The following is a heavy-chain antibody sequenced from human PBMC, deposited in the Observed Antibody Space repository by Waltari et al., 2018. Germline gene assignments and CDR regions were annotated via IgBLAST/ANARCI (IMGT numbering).Heavy chain of an antibody. CDR1: GYSISSGYY. D-gene: IGHD6-13*01. CDR3: ARDRYSGSPKLYYFDY. Sequence: QVQLQESGPGRVKPSETLSLTCTVSGYSISSGYYWGWIRQPPGKGLEWIGNIYHSGTTYYNPSLKSRVTISVDTSKNQLSLKLNSVTAADTAVYYCARDRYSGSPKLYYFDYWGQGALVTVSS. CDR2: IYHSGTT. V-gene: IGHV4-38-2*02. J-gene: IGHJ4*02.